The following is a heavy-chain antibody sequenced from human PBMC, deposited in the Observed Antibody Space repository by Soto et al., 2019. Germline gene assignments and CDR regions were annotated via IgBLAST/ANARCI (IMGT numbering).Heavy chain of an antibody. CDR1: GGSISGYY. V-gene: IGHV4-59*08. CDR3: ARLNGGS. CDR2: IFYSGST. J-gene: IGHJ4*02. Sequence: ASATRALTCTVSGGSISGYYWSWIRQPPGKGLDWIGYIFYSGSTNYNPSLKSRVTISVDTSKNQFSLKLTSVTAADTAVYYCARLNGGSWSQGTLVTVSS. D-gene: IGHD1-1*01.